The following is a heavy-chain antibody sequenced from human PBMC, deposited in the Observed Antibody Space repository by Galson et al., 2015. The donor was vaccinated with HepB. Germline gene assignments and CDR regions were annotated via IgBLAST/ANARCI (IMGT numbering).Heavy chain of an antibody. J-gene: IGHJ4*02. CDR2: VKHDRSET. CDR3: ARPWGGKWLVPWDY. D-gene: IGHD6-19*01. CDR1: GFTFHTHW. V-gene: IGHV3-7*03. Sequence: SLRLSCAASGFTFHTHWMSWLRQAPGKGLEWVASVKHDRSETYYSDSVKGRFTLSRDNAKASLSLQMNSLRAEDTGVYYCARPWGGKWLVPWDYWGQGTLVTVSS.